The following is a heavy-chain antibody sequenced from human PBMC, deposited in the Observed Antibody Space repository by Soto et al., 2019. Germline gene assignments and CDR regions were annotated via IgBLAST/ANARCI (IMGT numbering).Heavy chain of an antibody. D-gene: IGHD6-13*01. CDR2: IYYSGST. CDR1: GGSISSYY. V-gene: IGHV4-59*01. J-gene: IGHJ6*03. Sequence: SETLSLTCTVSGGSISSYYWSWIRQPPGKGLEWIGYIYYSGSTNYNPSLKSRVTISVDTSKNQFSLKLSSVTAADTAVYYCARVIAAADYYYYYMDVWGKGTTVTVSS. CDR3: ARVIAAADYYYYYMDV.